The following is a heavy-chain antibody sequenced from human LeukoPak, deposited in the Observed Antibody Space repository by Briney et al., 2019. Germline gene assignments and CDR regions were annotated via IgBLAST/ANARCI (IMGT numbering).Heavy chain of an antibody. J-gene: IGHJ5*02. D-gene: IGHD6-13*01. Sequence: ASVKVSCKASGYTFTGYYMHWMRQAPGQGLEWMGWINPKSGGTNYAQKFEARVTMTRDTSISTAYMELSRLRSDDTAVYYCARDGEYSSSWRIIRNWFDPWGQGTLVTVSS. V-gene: IGHV1-2*02. CDR3: ARDGEYSSSWRIIRNWFDP. CDR1: GYTFTGYY. CDR2: INPKSGGT.